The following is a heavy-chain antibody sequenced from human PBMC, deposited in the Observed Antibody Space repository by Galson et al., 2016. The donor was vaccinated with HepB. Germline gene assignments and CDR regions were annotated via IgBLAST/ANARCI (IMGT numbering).Heavy chain of an antibody. V-gene: IGHV4-34*01. CDR1: SFSNYY. J-gene: IGHJ4*02. CDR2: IHPSVIT. Sequence: SETLSLTCAAGSFSNYYWGWIRQSPGKGLEWIGEIHPSVITDYNQSLRSRVTISVDMSKNHFSLKLTSVTAADTAVYFCARGQDPYKVRDWGQGTLVTVSP. CDR3: ARGQDPYKVRD. D-gene: IGHD5-24*01.